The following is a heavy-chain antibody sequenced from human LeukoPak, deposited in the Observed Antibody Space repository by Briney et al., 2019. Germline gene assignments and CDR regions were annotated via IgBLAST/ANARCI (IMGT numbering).Heavy chain of an antibody. Sequence: GSSVKVSCKASGGTFSSYDISWVRQAPGQGLEWMGGIIPIFGTANYAQKFQGRVTITADESTSTAYMELSSLRSEDTAVYYCARTLVRGDTANYYYYYGMDVWGQGTTVTVSS. V-gene: IGHV1-69*01. CDR1: GGTFSSYD. CDR2: IIPIFGTA. D-gene: IGHD3-10*01. J-gene: IGHJ6*02. CDR3: ARTLVRGDTANYYYYYGMDV.